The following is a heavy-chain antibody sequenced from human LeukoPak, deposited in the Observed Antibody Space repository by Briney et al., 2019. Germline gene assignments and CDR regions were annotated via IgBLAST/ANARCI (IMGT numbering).Heavy chain of an antibody. J-gene: IGHJ4*02. CDR3: ARSWRPVGLFDY. CDR1: GFTFGGYG. D-gene: IGHD6-13*01. CDR2: RA. V-gene: IGHV3-21*04. Sequence: GGSLRLSCAGSGFTFGGYGMHWFRQTPGKGLEWVAVRAFYADSVKGRFTISRDNAKNSLYLQMNSLRAEDTAVYYCARSWRPVGLFDYWGQGTLVTVSS.